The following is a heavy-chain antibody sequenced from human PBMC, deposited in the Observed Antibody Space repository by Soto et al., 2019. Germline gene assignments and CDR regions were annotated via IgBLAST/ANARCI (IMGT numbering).Heavy chain of an antibody. CDR3: AIGFTIFGAVISMDYYYLDV. Sequence: ASVKVSCKASGYTFTSYDINWVRQATGQGLEWMGWMNPNSGNRGYAKKFQGRVTMTRKTSISTAYMELSSLRSEDTAVYYCAIGFTIFGAVISMDYYYLDVWGKGTTVTVSS. D-gene: IGHD3-3*01. J-gene: IGHJ6*03. CDR1: GYTFTSYD. CDR2: MNPNSGNR. V-gene: IGHV1-8*01.